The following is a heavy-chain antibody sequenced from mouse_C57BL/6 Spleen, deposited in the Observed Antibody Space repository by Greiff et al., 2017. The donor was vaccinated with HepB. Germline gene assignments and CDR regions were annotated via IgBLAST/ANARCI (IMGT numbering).Heavy chain of an antibody. V-gene: IGHV1-72*01. Sequence: QVQLQQPGAELVKPGASVKLSCKASGYTFTSYWMHWVKQRPGRGLERIGRSDPNSGGTKYNEKFKSKATLTVDKPSSTAYMQLSSLTSEVSAVYYCARKRGYYSNYEDYAMDYWGQGTSVTVSS. CDR1: GYTFTSYW. CDR3: ARKRGYYSNYEDYAMDY. J-gene: IGHJ4*01. CDR2: SDPNSGGT. D-gene: IGHD2-5*01.